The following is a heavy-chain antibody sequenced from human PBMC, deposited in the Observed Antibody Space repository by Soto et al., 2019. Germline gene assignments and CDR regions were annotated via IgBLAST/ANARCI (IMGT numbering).Heavy chain of an antibody. CDR2: ISGSGGST. Sequence: PGCSVRLSFADSGCVFSSGRLSMNRQAPGKGLEWVSAISGSGGSTYYADSVKGRFTISRDNSKNTLYLQMNSLRAEDTAVYYCAKDPGYRAFDIWGQGTMVTVSS. D-gene: IGHD1-1*01. CDR1: GCVFSSGR. J-gene: IGHJ3*02. V-gene: IGHV3-23*01. CDR3: AKDPGYRAFDI.